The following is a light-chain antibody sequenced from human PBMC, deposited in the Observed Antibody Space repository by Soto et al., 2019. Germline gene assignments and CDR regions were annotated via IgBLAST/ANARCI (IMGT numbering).Light chain of an antibody. V-gene: IGKV1-12*01. J-gene: IGKJ1*01. CDR1: QAIDSW. CDR2: TGS. CDR3: QQTLSFPPT. Sequence: IQMTQSPSSVSASVGDRVTITCRASQAIDSWLAWYQQKPGEAPKLLIFTGSLLQSGVPSRFSGSGSGTDFTLTISSLQPEDFATYYCQQTLSFPPTFGQGTKV.